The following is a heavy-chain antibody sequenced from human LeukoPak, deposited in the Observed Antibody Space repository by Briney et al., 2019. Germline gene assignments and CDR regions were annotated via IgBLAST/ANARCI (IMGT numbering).Heavy chain of an antibody. J-gene: IGHJ4*02. Sequence: GGSLRLSCAASGFTFSSHWMSWVRQAPGKGLEWVANIRQDGSYKQYVDSVKGRFTISRDNAQNSLYLQMNSLRTEDTAVYYCVRLQRAVTGNYWGQGTLVTVSS. CDR3: VRLQRAVTGNY. CDR1: GFTFSSHW. D-gene: IGHD4-11*01. CDR2: IRQDGSYK. V-gene: IGHV3-7*01.